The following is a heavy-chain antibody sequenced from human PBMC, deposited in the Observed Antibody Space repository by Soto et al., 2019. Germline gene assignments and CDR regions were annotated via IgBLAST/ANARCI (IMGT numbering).Heavy chain of an antibody. J-gene: IGHJ3*02. Sequence: SETLSLTCAVYGGSFSGYYWSWIRQPPGRGLEWIGEINHSGSTNYNPSLKSRVTISVDTSKNQFSLKLSSVTAADAAVYYCARGLQYYDILTGYSTDAFDIWGQGTMVTVS. CDR1: GGSFSGYY. CDR3: ARGLQYYDILTGYSTDAFDI. V-gene: IGHV4-34*01. D-gene: IGHD3-9*01. CDR2: INHSGST.